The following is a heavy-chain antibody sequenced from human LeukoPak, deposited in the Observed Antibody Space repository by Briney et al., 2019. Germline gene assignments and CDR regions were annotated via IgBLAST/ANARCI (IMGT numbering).Heavy chain of an antibody. CDR2: INPSGSST. Sequence: ASVKVSCQASGYTFTNYYIHWVRQAPGQGLEWMGIINPSGSSTSYAQKFQGRVTMTRDTSTSTVYMELSSLRSEDTAVYYCAGGTTNTKGAFDMWGQGTMVTVSS. J-gene: IGHJ3*02. CDR3: AGGTTNTKGAFDM. V-gene: IGHV1-46*01. D-gene: IGHD2-8*01. CDR1: GYTFTNYY.